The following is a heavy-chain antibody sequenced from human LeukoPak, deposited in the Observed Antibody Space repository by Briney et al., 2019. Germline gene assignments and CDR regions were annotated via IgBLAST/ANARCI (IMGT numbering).Heavy chain of an antibody. CDR2: ISWNSGSI. D-gene: IGHD1-26*01. CDR3: ARRGSYYSLSEYFQH. CDR1: GFTFDDYA. V-gene: IGHV3-9*01. J-gene: IGHJ1*01. Sequence: PGRSLRLSCAASGFTFDDYAMHWVRQAPGKGLEWVSGISWNSGSIGYADSVKGRFTISRDNAKNSLYLQMNSLRAEDTAVYYCARRGSYYSLSEYFQHWGQGTLVTVSS.